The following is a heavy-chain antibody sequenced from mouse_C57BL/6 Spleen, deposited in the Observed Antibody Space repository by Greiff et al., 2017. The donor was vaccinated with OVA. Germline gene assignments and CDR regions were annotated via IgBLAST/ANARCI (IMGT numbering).Heavy chain of an antibody. CDR1: GFTFSDYY. CDR3: ARDPGDYFDY. V-gene: IGHV5-16*01. J-gene: IGHJ2*01. Sequence: DVHLVESEGGLVQPGSSMKLSCTASGFTFSDYYMAWVRQVPEKGLEWVANINYDGSSTYYLDSLKSRFIISRDNAKNILYLQMSSLKSEDTATYYCARDPGDYFDYWGQGTTLTVSS. CDR2: INYDGSST.